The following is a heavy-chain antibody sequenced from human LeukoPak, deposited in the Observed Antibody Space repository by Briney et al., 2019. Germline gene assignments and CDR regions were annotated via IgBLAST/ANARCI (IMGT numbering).Heavy chain of an antibody. D-gene: IGHD3-10*01. Sequence: SQTLSLTFAISGDSVSNNIATWNWVRQSPSRGLEWLGRTYYRSRWGNDYAISVKGRITINPDTSRNQLSLQLNSVTPEDTAVYYCVRDSDDYYWALDFWGQGTPVTVSS. CDR2: TYYRSRWGN. J-gene: IGHJ4*02. V-gene: IGHV6-1*01. CDR3: VRDSDDYYWALDF. CDR1: GDSVSNNIAT.